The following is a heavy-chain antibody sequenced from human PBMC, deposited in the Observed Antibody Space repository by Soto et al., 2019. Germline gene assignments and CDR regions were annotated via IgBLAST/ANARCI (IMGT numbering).Heavy chain of an antibody. CDR3: ARSSHSTFGGVIVMYYFDY. CDR1: GGTFSSYA. V-gene: IGHV1-69*13. CDR2: IIPIFGTA. D-gene: IGHD3-16*02. Sequence: SVKVSCKASGGTFSSYAISWVRQAPGQGLEWMGGIIPIFGTANYAQKFQGRVTITADESTSTAYMELSSLRSEDTAVYYCARSSHSTFGGVIVMYYFDYWGQGTLVTVAS. J-gene: IGHJ4*02.